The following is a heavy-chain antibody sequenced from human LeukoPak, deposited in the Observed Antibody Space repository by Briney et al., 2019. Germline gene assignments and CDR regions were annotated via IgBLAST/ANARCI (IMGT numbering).Heavy chain of an antibody. CDR2: IRSNTYGGTT. CDR3: TSRDRDY. D-gene: IGHD3-22*01. V-gene: IGHV3-49*04. CDR1: GFTFGDYA. J-gene: IGHJ4*02. Sequence: GVLRLSCTASGFTFGDYAMSWVRQAPGKGLEWVGLIRSNTYGGTTYYAASVEGRFTISRDDSKSIAYLQMNSLKTEDTAVYYCTSRDRDYWGQGTLVTVSS.